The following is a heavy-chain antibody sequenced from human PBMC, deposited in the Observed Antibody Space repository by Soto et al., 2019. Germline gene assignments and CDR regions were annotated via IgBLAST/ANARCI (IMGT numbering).Heavy chain of an antibody. CDR1: GFTFSDYY. D-gene: IGHD3-3*01. V-gene: IGHV3-11*06. Sequence: GGSLRLSCAASGFTFSDYYMSWIRQAPGKGLEWVSYISSSSSYTNYADSVKGRFTISRDNAKNSLYLQMNSLRAEDTAVYYCARDGVNTIFCVVNYYGKDVWGQETTVTVSS. CDR2: ISSSSSYT. CDR3: ARDGVNTIFCVVNYYGKDV. J-gene: IGHJ6*02.